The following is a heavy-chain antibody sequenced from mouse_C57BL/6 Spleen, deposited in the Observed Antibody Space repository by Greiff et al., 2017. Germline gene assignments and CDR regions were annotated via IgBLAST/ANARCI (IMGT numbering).Heavy chain of an antibody. D-gene: IGHD2-5*01. CDR3: ARTDLPYYSNYGYAMDY. J-gene: IGHJ4*01. CDR2: ISSGSSTI. V-gene: IGHV5-17*01. Sequence: EVMLVESGGGLVKPGGSLKLSCAASGFTFSDYGMHWVRQAPEKGLEWVAYISSGSSTIYYADTVKGRFTISRDNAKNTLFLQMTSLRSEDTAMYYCARTDLPYYSNYGYAMDYWGQGTSVTVSS. CDR1: GFTFSDYG.